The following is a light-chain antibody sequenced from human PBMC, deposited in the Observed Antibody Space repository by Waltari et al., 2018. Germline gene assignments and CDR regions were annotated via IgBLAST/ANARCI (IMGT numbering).Light chain of an antibody. Sequence: EIVLTQSPVTLSLSQGERATLSCRASQTVGTHLSWYQHKPGKAPRLLIYNASLRASGIPARFSGSGSGTDFTLTISHLEPEDFAFYYCQHRDNWLFTFGPGTKVEVK. J-gene: IGKJ3*01. CDR1: QTVGTH. CDR3: QHRDNWLFT. V-gene: IGKV3-11*01. CDR2: NAS.